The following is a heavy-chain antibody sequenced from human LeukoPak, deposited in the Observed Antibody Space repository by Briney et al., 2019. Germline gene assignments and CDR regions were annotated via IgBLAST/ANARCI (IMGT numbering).Heavy chain of an antibody. D-gene: IGHD4-17*01. J-gene: IGHJ4*02. CDR3: AKAQMTTVTTGFDY. Sequence: PGGSLRLSCAASGFTFSSYAISWVRQAPGKGLEWVSAISGSGGSTYYADSVKGRFAISRDNSKNTLYLQMNSLRAEDTAVYYCAKAQMTTVTTGFDYWGQGTLVTVSS. CDR2: ISGSGGST. CDR1: GFTFSSYA. V-gene: IGHV3-23*01.